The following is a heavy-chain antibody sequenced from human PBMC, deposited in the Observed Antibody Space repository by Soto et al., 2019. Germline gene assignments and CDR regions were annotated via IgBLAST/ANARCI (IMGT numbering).Heavy chain of an antibody. J-gene: IGHJ6*02. CDR2: ISSNGGST. Sequence: PGGSLRLSCAASGFTFSSYAMHWVRQAPGKGLEYVSAISSNGGSTYYANSVKGRFTISRDNSKNTLYLQMGSLRAEDMAVYYCARNIYDTYGMDVWGQGTTVTVS. V-gene: IGHV3-64*01. CDR3: ARNIYDTYGMDV. D-gene: IGHD3-3*01. CDR1: GFTFSSYA.